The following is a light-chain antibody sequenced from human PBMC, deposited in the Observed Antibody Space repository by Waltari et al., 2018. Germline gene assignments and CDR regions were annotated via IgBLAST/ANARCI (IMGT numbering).Light chain of an antibody. Sequence: QSALTQPASVSGSPGQSITISCTGTSSDVGAYNYVSWYQQHTGKAPKLMIFDVGNRPSGVSNRFSGSKSGNTASLTISGLQAEDEADYYCSSYISSSTLELFGGGTSLTVL. CDR2: DVG. CDR1: SSDVGAYNY. V-gene: IGLV2-14*03. J-gene: IGLJ2*01. CDR3: SSYISSSTLEL.